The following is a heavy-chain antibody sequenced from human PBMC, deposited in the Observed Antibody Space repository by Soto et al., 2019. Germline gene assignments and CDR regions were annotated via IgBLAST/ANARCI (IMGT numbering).Heavy chain of an antibody. Sequence: PSETLSLTCTVSGGSISGYYWSWIRQPPGKGLELIGYIYYSGSTYYNPSLKSRVTVSVDTSKNQFSLKLSSVTAADTAVYYCARHPSDFWFDPWGQGTLVTVSS. V-gene: IGHV4-59*08. D-gene: IGHD2-21*02. CDR2: IYYSGST. CDR1: GGSISGYY. CDR3: ARHPSDFWFDP. J-gene: IGHJ5*02.